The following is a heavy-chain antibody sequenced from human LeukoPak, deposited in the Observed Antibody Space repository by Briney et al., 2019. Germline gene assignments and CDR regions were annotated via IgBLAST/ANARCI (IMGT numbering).Heavy chain of an antibody. V-gene: IGHV3-7*01. CDR1: GFTFSSYW. J-gene: IGHJ4*02. CDR2: IKQGGSEK. Sequence: GGSLRLSCAASGFTFSSYWMSWVRQAPGKGLEWVANIKQGGSEKYYVDSVKGRFTISRDNAKNSLYLQMNSLRAEDTAVYYCARDYAGRQRNYYDSSGYYYWGQGTLVTVSS. CDR3: ARDYAGRQRNYYDSSGYYY. D-gene: IGHD3-22*01.